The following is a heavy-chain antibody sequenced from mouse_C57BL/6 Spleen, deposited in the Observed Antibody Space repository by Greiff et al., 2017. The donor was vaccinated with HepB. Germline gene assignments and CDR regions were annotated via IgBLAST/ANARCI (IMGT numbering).Heavy chain of an antibody. J-gene: IGHJ2*01. CDR2: IYPGDGDT. CDR1: GYAFSSSW. D-gene: IGHD2-3*01. CDR3: ARSRVYDGYYFDY. Sequence: QVQLQQSGPELVKPGASVKISCKASGYAFSSSWMNWVKQRPGKGLEWIGRIYPGDGDTNYNGKFKGKATLTADKSSSTAYMQLSSLTSEDSAVYFCARSRVYDGYYFDYWGQGTTLTVSS. V-gene: IGHV1-82*01.